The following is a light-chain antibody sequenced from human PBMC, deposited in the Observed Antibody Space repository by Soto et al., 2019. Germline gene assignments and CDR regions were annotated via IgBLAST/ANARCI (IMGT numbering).Light chain of an antibody. V-gene: IGKV1-12*01. CDR3: QQANSFPFT. CDR1: QGINNW. CDR2: AAT. Sequence: DIQMTQSPASVSASVGDIVSVTCRASQGINNWLAWYQQKPGTAPRLLIYAATTLKSGVPSRFSGSRSGTEFTLTISVLQPEDVATYYCQQANSFPFTFGPGTKVDLK. J-gene: IGKJ3*01.